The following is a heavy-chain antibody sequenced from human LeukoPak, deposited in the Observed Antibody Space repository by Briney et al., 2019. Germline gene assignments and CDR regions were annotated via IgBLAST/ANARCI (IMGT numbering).Heavy chain of an antibody. J-gene: IGHJ5*02. Sequence: SETLSLTCTVSGGSISSYYWSWIRQPPGKGLEWIGYIYYSGSTNYNPSLKSRVTISVDTSKNQFSLKLSSVTAADTAVYYCARAEQGGKTTVTTWGQGTLVTVSS. CDR3: ARAEQGGKTTVTT. D-gene: IGHD4-4*01. CDR2: IYYSGST. CDR1: GGSISSYY. V-gene: IGHV4-59*08.